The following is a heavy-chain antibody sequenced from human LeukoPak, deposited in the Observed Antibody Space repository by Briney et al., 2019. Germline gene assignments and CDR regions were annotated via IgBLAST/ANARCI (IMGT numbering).Heavy chain of an antibody. Sequence: GRSLRLSCAASGFTFSSYAMHWVRQAPGKGLEWVALISYDGSNKYYADSVKGRFTISRDNSKNTLYLQMNSLRTEDTAVYYCAKGPTVTTLYSLRPWGQGTLVTVSS. CDR1: GFTFSSYA. V-gene: IGHV3-30*04. J-gene: IGHJ5*02. D-gene: IGHD4-17*01. CDR2: ISYDGSNK. CDR3: AKGPTVTTLYSLRP.